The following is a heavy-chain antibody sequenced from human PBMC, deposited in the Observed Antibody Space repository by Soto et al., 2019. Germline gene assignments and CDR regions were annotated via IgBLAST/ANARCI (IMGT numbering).Heavy chain of an antibody. D-gene: IGHD3-22*01. Sequence: SETLSLTCTVSGGSMSTSDYYWGWIRQTPGKRLEYIGNIDYRGSTNYNPSLKSRVTISVDTSKNHFSLKLSSVTAADTAVYYCARINHYYDSSGYYWGFDYWGQGTLVTVSS. V-gene: IGHV4-39*07. CDR3: ARINHYYDSSGYYWGFDY. J-gene: IGHJ4*02. CDR1: GGSMSTSDYY. CDR2: IDYRGST.